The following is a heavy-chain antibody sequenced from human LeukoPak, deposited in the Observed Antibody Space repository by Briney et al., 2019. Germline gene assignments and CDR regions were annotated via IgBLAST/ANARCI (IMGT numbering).Heavy chain of an antibody. V-gene: IGHV1-24*01. CDR3: ATTLTLDY. J-gene: IGHJ4*02. CDR2: FDPEAGET. CDR1: GSTLSEFA. Sequence: ASVKVSCKVSGSTLSEFAIHWVRQAPGKGPEWMGLFDPEAGETLYAQKFQGRVTMTEDTSADTAYMELSSLRSEDTAVYYCATTLTLDYWGQGTLVTVSS.